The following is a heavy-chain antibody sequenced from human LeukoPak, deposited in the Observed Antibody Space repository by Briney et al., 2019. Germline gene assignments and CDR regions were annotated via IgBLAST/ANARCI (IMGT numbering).Heavy chain of an antibody. Sequence: GGSLRLSCAASGFTFTSYAMHWVRQAPGQRLEWMGWINAGNGNTKYSQKFQGRVTITRDTSASTAYMELSSLRSEDTAVYYCARDGALTYYYDSSGYYAPIDYWGQGTLVTVSS. CDR3: ARDGALTYYYDSSGYYAPIDY. D-gene: IGHD3-22*01. V-gene: IGHV1-3*01. CDR1: GFTFTSYA. CDR2: INAGNGNT. J-gene: IGHJ4*02.